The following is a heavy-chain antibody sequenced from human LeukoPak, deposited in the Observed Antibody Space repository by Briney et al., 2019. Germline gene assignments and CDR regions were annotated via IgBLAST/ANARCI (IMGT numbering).Heavy chain of an antibody. J-gene: IGHJ4*02. V-gene: IGHV6-1*01. CDR3: ARSSGWFDY. CDR2: TYYRSKWYN. D-gene: IGHD6-19*01. Sequence: SQTLSLTCAMSGDSVSSNSAALNWIRQSPSRGLEWLGRTYYRSKWYNEYAVSVKSRITIKPDTSKNQFSLQLNSVTPGDTGVYYCARSSGWFDYWGQGTLVTVSS. CDR1: GDSVSSNSAA.